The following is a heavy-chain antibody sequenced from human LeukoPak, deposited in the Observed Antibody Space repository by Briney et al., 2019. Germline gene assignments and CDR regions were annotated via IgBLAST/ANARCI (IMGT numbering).Heavy chain of an antibody. CDR2: IQYDGSNK. V-gene: IGHV3-30*02. Sequence: PGGSLRLSCAASGFTFSNYGMHWVRQAPGKGLEWVAFIQYDGSNKYYADSVKGRFTISRDNSKNTLYLQINSLRAEDTAMYYCAKDLTSTPVVPAASPYMDVWGKGTTVTVSS. CDR1: GFTFSNYG. D-gene: IGHD2-2*01. J-gene: IGHJ6*03. CDR3: AKDLTSTPVVPAASPYMDV.